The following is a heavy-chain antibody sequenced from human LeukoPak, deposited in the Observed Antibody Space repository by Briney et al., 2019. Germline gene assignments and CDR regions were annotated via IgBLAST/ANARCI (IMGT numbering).Heavy chain of an antibody. V-gene: IGHV1-18*01. CDR1: GYTFTSYG. J-gene: IGHJ3*02. Sequence: ASVKVSCKASGYTFTSYGISWVRQAPGQGLEWMGWISAYNGHTIYAQKLQGRVTMTTDTSTSTAYMELRSLRSDDTAVYLCARDGHRRYYYGSSGREDVFDIWGQGTMVTVSS. CDR3: ARDGHRRYYYGSSGREDVFDI. CDR2: ISAYNGHT. D-gene: IGHD3-22*01.